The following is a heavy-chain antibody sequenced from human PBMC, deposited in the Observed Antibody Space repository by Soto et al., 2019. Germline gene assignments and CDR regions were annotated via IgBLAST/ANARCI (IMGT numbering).Heavy chain of an antibody. D-gene: IGHD3-22*01. J-gene: IGHJ3*01. Sequence: QVHLVESGGGVVQPGRSLRLSCEGSGFSFSNYGIHWVRQAPGKGLEWVAVISHDGNSRHLADSVRGRFTISRDNSKNTVFLHMTSLRREDSAVYHCVKAQERSAQYFAVVITAFDFWGQGTMVTVSS. V-gene: IGHV3-30*18. CDR1: GFSFSNYG. CDR2: ISHDGNSR. CDR3: VKAQERSAQYFAVVITAFDF.